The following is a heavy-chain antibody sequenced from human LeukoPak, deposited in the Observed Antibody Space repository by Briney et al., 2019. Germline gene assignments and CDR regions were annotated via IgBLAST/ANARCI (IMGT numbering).Heavy chain of an antibody. CDR1: GFTFSSYG. J-gene: IGHJ6*02. CDR3: ARDNSEFPPSGMDV. Sequence: GRSLRLSCAASGFTFSSYGMHWVRQAPGKGLEWVAVIWYDGSNKYYADSVKGRFTISRDNSKNTLYLQMDSLRAEDTAVYYCARDNSEFPPSGMDVWGQGTTVTVSS. CDR2: IWYDGSNK. D-gene: IGHD4-23*01. V-gene: IGHV3-33*01.